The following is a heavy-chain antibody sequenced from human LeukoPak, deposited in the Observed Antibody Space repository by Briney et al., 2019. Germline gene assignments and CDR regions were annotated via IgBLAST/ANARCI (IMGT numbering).Heavy chain of an antibody. CDR1: GYTFTGYY. V-gene: IGHV1-2*06. D-gene: IGHD5-12*01. J-gene: IGHJ4*02. CDR3: VTITASGYAGNY. CDR2: INPNSGGT. Sequence: ASVNVSCKASGYTFTGYYMHWVRQAPGQGLEWMGRINPNSGGTNYAQKFQGRVTMTRDTSISTAYMELSRLRSDDTAVYYCVTITASGYAGNYWGQGTLVTVSS.